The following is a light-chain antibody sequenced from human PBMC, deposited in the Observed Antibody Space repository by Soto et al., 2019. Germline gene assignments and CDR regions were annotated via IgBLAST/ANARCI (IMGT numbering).Light chain of an antibody. CDR2: WAS. Sequence: IFMTQXPESLXXSXXXXSTXXCKSSEXVFYSPNNKNYLALYQQKPGQPPKLLIYWASTRESGVPDRFSGSGSGTDFTLTISSLQAEDVAVYYCQQYYSTPLTFGGGTKVDIK. CDR1: EXVFYSPNNKNY. V-gene: IGKV4-1*01. J-gene: IGKJ4*01. CDR3: QQYYSTPLT.